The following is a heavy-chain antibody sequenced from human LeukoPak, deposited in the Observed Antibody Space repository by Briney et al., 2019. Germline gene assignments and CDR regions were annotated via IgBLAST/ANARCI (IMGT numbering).Heavy chain of an antibody. CDR1: GGSISSSSYY. Sequence: PSETLSLTCTVSGGSISSSSYYWGWIRQPPGKGLEWIGSIYYSGSIYYNPSLKSRVTISVDTSKNQFSLKLSSVIAADTAVYYCANRYCSSTSCYTRFDYWGQGTLVTVSS. CDR3: ANRYCSSTSCYTRFDY. CDR2: IYYSGSI. D-gene: IGHD2-2*02. J-gene: IGHJ4*02. V-gene: IGHV4-39*01.